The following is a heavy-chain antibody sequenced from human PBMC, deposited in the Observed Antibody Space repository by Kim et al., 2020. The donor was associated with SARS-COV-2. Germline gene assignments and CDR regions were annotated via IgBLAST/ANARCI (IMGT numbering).Heavy chain of an antibody. CDR3: ARAYSSSWYNLYYYYGMDV. V-gene: IGHV3-11*06. CDR1: GFTFSDYY. Sequence: GGSLRLSCAASGFTFSDYYMSWIRQAPGKGLEWVSYISSSSSYTNYADSVKGRFTISRDNAKNSLYLQMNSLRAEDTAVYYCARAYSSSWYNLYYYYGMDVWGQGTTVTVSS. J-gene: IGHJ6*02. CDR2: ISSSSSYT. D-gene: IGHD6-13*01.